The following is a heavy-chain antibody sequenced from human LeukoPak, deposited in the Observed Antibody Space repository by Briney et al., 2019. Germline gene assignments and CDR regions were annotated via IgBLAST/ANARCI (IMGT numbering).Heavy chain of an antibody. Sequence: PGGSLRLSCAASGFTFSSYSMNWVRQAPGKGLEWVSYISSSSSTIYYADSVKGRFTISRDNAKNSLYLQMNSLRAEDTAVYYCARGWDFGELLIFDYWGQGTLVTVSS. CDR2: ISSSSSTI. CDR3: ARGWDFGELLIFDY. CDR1: GFTFSSYS. D-gene: IGHD3-10*01. J-gene: IGHJ4*02. V-gene: IGHV3-48*01.